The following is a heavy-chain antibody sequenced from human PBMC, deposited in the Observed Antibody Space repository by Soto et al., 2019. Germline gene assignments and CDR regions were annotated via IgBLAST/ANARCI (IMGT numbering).Heavy chain of an antibody. Sequence: GASLKVSCKASGYTFTSYYMHWVRQAPGQGLEWMGIINPSGGSTSYAQKFQGRVTMTRDTSTSTVYMELSSLRSEDTAVYYCARDSGGSSSSWFGWFDPWGQGTLVTVSS. V-gene: IGHV1-46*01. CDR1: GYTFTSYY. J-gene: IGHJ5*02. CDR2: INPSGGST. D-gene: IGHD6-6*01. CDR3: ARDSGGSSSSWFGWFDP.